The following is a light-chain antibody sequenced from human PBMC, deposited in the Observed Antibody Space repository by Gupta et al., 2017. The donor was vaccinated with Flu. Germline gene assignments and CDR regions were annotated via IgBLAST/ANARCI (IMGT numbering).Light chain of an antibody. J-gene: IGKJ1*01. CDR1: QSVRNNY. V-gene: IGKV3-20*01. CDR2: GAS. CDR3: QQYGSSPRT. Sequence: EIVLTQSPGTLSFSPGERATLSCRASQSVRNNYLAWYQQKPGQAPRLLIYGASSRATGIPDRFSGSGSGTDFTLTISRLEPEDFAVYYCQQYGSSPRTFGQGTKVEIK.